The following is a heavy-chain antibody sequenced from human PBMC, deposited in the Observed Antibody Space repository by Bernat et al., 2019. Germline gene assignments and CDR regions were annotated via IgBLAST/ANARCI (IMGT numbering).Heavy chain of an antibody. CDR3: ARESWVGGTYYAFDY. D-gene: IGHD1-26*01. CDR2: TYYRSKWYN. Sequence: QVQLQQSGPGLVKPSQTLSLTCVISGDSVSSNSAAWNWIRQSPSRGLEWLGRTYYRSKWYNDYVISGKSRITIKPDTSKNQCSLHLNSLTPEDTAVYYCARESWVGGTYYAFDYWAQGTLVTVSS. V-gene: IGHV6-1*01. J-gene: IGHJ4*02. CDR1: GDSVSSNSAA.